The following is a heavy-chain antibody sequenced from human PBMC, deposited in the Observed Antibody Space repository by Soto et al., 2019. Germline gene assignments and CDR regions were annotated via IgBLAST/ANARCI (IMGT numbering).Heavy chain of an antibody. Sequence: SGPTLVNPTQTLTLTCTFSGFSLSTSGVGVGWIRQPPGKALEWLALIYWDDDKRYSPSLKSRLTITKDTSKNQVVLTMTNMDPVDTATYYCAHRGYYDFWSGYDNWFDPWGQGTLVTVSS. J-gene: IGHJ5*02. D-gene: IGHD3-3*01. CDR1: GFSLSTSGVG. CDR2: IYWDDDK. V-gene: IGHV2-5*02. CDR3: AHRGYYDFWSGYDNWFDP.